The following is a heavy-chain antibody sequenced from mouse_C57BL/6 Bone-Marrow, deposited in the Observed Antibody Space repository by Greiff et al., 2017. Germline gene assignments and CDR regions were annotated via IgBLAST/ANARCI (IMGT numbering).Heavy chain of an antibody. CDR1: GYTFTSYG. J-gene: IGHJ2*01. D-gene: IGHD2-3*01. V-gene: IGHV1-81*01. Sequence: QVQLQQSGAELARPGASVKLSCKASGYTFTSYGISWVKQRTGQGLEWIGEIYPRSGNTYYNEKFKGKATLTADKSSSTAYMELRILTSEDSAVYFCAREGGYLGKYYFDYWGQGTTLTVSS. CDR2: IYPRSGNT. CDR3: AREGGYLGKYYFDY.